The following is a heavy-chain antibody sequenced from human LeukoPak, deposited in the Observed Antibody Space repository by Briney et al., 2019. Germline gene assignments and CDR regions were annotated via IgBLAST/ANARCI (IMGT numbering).Heavy chain of an antibody. CDR2: ISAYNGNT. CDR1: GYTFTSYG. D-gene: IGHD1-26*01. CDR3: ARRVGTTYLDD. Sequence: ASVKVSCKASGYTFTSYGISWVRQAPGQGLEWMGWISAYNGNTNYVQELQGRVTMTTDTSTNTAYMVLRSLRSDDTAVYYCARRVGTTYLDDWGQGTLVTVSS. J-gene: IGHJ4*02. V-gene: IGHV1-18*01.